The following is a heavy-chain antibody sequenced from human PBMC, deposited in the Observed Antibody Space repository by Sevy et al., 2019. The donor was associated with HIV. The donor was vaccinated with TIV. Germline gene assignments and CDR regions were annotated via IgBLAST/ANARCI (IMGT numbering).Heavy chain of an antibody. CDR3: ARDRLRFLEWSPYYYYGMDV. J-gene: IGHJ6*02. CDR1: GGSFSGYY. V-gene: IGHV4-34*01. D-gene: IGHD3-3*01. CDR2: INHSGST. Sequence: SETLSLTCAVYGGSFSGYYWSWIRQPPGKGLEWIGEINHSGSTNYNPSPKSRVTISVDTSKNQFSLELSSVTAADTAVYYCARDRLRFLEWSPYYYYGMDVWGQGTTVTVSS.